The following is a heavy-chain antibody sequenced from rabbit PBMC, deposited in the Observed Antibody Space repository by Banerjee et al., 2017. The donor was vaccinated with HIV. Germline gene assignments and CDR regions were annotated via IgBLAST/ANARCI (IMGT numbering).Heavy chain of an antibody. CDR3: ARGGYGGDSGATGL. CDR1: GFSFSNKYV. J-gene: IGHJ6*01. CDR2: IYIGSSGVT. Sequence: QEQLEESGGDLVKPEGSLTITCTASGFSFSNKYVMCWVRQAPGKGLEWIGCIYIGSSGVTHYATWAKGRFTISKTSSTTVTLQMTSLTAADTATYFCARGGYGGDSGATGLWGQGTLVTVS. D-gene: IGHD3-1*01. V-gene: IGHV1S45*01.